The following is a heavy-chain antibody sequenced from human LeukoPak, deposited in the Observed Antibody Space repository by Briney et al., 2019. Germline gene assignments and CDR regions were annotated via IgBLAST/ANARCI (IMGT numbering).Heavy chain of an antibody. CDR2: IYYSGST. D-gene: IGHD3-10*01. V-gene: IGHV4-59*12. CDR1: GGSISSYY. CDR3: ARMVRGVKCDY. Sequence: PSETLSLTCTVSGGSISSYYWSWIRLPPGKGLEWIGYIYYSGSTNYNPSLRSRVTISVDTSKNQFSLKLSSVTAADTAVYYCARMVRGVKCDYWGQGTLVTVSS. J-gene: IGHJ4*02.